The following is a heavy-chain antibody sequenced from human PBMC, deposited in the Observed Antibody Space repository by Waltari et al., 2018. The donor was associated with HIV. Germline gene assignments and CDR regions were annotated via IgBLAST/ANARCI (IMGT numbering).Heavy chain of an antibody. CDR3: AKEVVALPHYYYYGLDV. V-gene: IGHV3-48*04. CDR1: GFTFSGYT. J-gene: IGHJ6*02. D-gene: IGHD2-15*01. Sequence: EVQLVESGGGLVQPGGSLRFSCSASGFTFSGYTMTWVRQAPGKGLGWVSYISSTSNTICYADSVKGRFTVSRDNAKNSLSLQMNSLRAEDTAVYFCAKEVVALPHYYYYGLDVWGQGTTVTVSS. CDR2: ISSTSNTI.